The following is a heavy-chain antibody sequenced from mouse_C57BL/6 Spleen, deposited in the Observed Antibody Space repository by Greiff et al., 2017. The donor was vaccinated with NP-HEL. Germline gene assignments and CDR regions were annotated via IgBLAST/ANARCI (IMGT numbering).Heavy chain of an antibody. D-gene: IGHD1-1*01. CDR2: IDPSDSYT. Sequence: QVQLQQPGAELVMPGASVKLSCKASGYTFTSYWMHWVKQRPGQGLEWIGEIDPSDSYTNYNQKFKGKSTLTVDKSSSTAYMQLSSLTSEDSAVYYCARKDGSSPGWFAYWGQGTLVTVSA. CDR3: ARKDGSSPGWFAY. J-gene: IGHJ3*01. V-gene: IGHV1-69*01. CDR1: GYTFTSYW.